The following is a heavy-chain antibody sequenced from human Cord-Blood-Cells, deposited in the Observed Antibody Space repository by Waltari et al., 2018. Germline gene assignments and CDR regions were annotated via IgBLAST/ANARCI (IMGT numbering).Heavy chain of an antibody. CDR3: ARGRLHGDSGYDYFDY. CDR1: GYSISSGYY. CDR2: IYHSGST. J-gene: IGHJ4*02. V-gene: IGHV4-38-2*01. Sequence: QVQLQESGPGLAKPSETLSLTCAVSGYSISSGYYWGWIRQPPGKGLEWIGCIYHSGSTYYNPSLKSRVTISVDTSKNQFSLKLSSVTAADTAVYYCARGRLHGDSGYDYFDYWGQGTLVTVSS. D-gene: IGHD5-12*01.